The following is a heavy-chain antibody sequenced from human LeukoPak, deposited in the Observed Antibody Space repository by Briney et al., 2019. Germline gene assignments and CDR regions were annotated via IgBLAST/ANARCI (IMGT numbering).Heavy chain of an antibody. Sequence: PGGSLRLSCAASGFTFSSYAMSWVRQAPGKGLEWVSAISGSGGSTYYADSVKGRFTISRDNSKNTLYLQMNSLRAEDTAVYYCAKDRSWYYDSSGPHPTRGYYFDYWGQGTLVTVSS. V-gene: IGHV3-23*01. CDR2: ISGSGGST. CDR3: AKDRSWYYDSSGPHPTRGYYFDY. CDR1: GFTFSSYA. J-gene: IGHJ4*02. D-gene: IGHD3-22*01.